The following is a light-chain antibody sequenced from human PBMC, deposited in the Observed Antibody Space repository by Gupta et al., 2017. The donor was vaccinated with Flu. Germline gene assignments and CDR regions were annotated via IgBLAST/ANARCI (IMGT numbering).Light chain of an antibody. CDR3: QQYYSSPRT. J-gene: IGKJ1*01. CDR2: WAS. V-gene: IGKV4-1*01. Sequence: DLVMTQSPDSLAVSLGERATIHCKSSQSVLYSSNNKNYLAWYQQKPGQPPKLLIYWASTRESGVPDRFSGSGSGTDFTLTISSLQAEDVAVYYCQQYYSSPRTFGQGTKVEI. CDR1: QSVLYSSNNKNY.